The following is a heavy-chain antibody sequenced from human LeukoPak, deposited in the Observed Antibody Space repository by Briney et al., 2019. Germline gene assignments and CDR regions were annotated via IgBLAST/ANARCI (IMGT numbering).Heavy chain of an antibody. CDR3: AKDALWFGELLQTHFDY. CDR1: GYTFTSYG. CDR2: INPNSGGT. Sequence: ASVKVSCKASGYTFTSYGISWVRQAPGQGLEWMGWINPNSGGTNYAQKFQGRVTMTRDTSINTAYMELSRLRSDDTAVYYCAKDALWFGELLQTHFDYWGQGTLVTVSS. D-gene: IGHD3-10*01. V-gene: IGHV1-2*02. J-gene: IGHJ4*02.